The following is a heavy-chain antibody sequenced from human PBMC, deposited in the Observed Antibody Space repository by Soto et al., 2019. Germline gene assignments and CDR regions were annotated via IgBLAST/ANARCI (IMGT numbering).Heavy chain of an antibody. CDR1: GGTFSSYA. CDR2: IIPIFGTA. V-gene: IGHV1-69*13. J-gene: IGHJ6*02. D-gene: IGHD3-10*01. CDR3: ARDPEYYGSAPAAGMDV. Sequence: ASVKVSCKASGGTFSSYAISWVRQAPGQGLEWMGGIIPIFGTANYAQKFQGRVTITADESTSTAYMELSSLRSEDTAVYYCARDPEYYGSAPAAGMDVWGQGTTVTVSS.